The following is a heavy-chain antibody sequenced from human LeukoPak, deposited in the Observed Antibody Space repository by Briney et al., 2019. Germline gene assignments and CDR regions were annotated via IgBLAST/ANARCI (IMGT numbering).Heavy chain of an antibody. CDR3: AKVAGRYYYYGMDV. J-gene: IGHJ6*02. CDR1: GFTFSSYA. Sequence: PGGSLRLSCAASGFTFSSYAMHWVRQAPGKGLEWVAVISYDGSNKYYADSVKGRFTISRDNSRNTLYLQMNSLRAEDTAVYYCAKVAGRYYYYGMDVWGQGTTVTVSS. CDR2: ISYDGSNK. D-gene: IGHD6-19*01. V-gene: IGHV3-30-3*01.